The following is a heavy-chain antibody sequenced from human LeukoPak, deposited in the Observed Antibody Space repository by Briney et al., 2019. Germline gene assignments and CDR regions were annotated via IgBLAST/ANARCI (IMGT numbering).Heavy chain of an antibody. V-gene: IGHV4-34*01. CDR3: ARESGFYFGSGTSITPRTYFDY. Sequence: PSETLSLTCAVYGGSFSGYYWSWIRQPPGKGLEWIGEINHSGSTNYNPSLKSRVTISVDTSKNQFSLKLSSVTAADTAVYYCARESGFYFGSGTSITPRTYFDYWGQGIRVTVSS. D-gene: IGHD3-10*01. J-gene: IGHJ4*02. CDR1: GGSFSGYY. CDR2: INHSGST.